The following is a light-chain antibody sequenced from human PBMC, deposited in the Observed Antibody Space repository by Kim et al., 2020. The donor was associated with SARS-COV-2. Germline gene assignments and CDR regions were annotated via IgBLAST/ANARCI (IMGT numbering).Light chain of an antibody. J-gene: IGLJ2*01. CDR1: DIGTKT. CDR3: QVRANNSDRVI. V-gene: IGLV3-21*04. Sequence: SYELTQPPSVSVAPGGTARISCGGGDIGTKTVPWYQQRPGQAPVLVRYFDSDRPSGNPERFSGSKSGKTATLPIARVEDGDEADYYCQVRANNSDRVIFGGGTQLTVL. CDR2: FDS.